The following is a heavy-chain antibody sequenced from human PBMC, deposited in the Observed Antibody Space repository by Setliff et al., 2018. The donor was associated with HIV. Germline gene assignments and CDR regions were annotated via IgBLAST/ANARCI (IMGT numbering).Heavy chain of an antibody. D-gene: IGHD3-3*01. CDR3: ARDSLLEWSRYGYKDV. J-gene: IGHJ6*03. CDR1: GLTLSNYW. Sequence: GGSLRLSCSGSGLTLSNYWMYWVRQAPGKGLEWVSLINTDGSRTDYADAVKGRFIISRDNGKSTLFLQMNSLTADDTAVYCARDSLLEWSRYGYKDVWGKGTTVTVSS. CDR2: INTDGSRT. V-gene: IGHV3-74*01.